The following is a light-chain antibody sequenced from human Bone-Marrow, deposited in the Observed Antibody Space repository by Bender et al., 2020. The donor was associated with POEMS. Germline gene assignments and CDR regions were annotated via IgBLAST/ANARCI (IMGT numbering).Light chain of an antibody. CDR1: GSDVGGYNY. J-gene: IGLJ1*01. CDR2: DVS. CDR3: SSYTSSSTLGV. Sequence: QSALTQPASVSGSPGQSITISCTGTGSDVGGYNYVSWYQQHPGKVPKLMIYDVSNRPSGVSIRFSGSKSGNTASLTISGLQAEDEADYYCSSYTSSSTLGVFGTGTKLTVL. V-gene: IGLV2-14*03.